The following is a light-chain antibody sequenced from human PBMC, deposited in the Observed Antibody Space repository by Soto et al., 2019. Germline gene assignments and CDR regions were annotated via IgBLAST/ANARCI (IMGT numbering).Light chain of an antibody. CDR1: QSVSSY. J-gene: IGKJ5*01. Sequence: EIVLTQSPATLSLSPGERATLSCRASQSVSSYLAWYQQKQGQAPSLLIYDASNRATGIPARFSGSGSGTDFTLSISSLEGEDFAVYYCQQRSDWPITFGQGTRVEIK. CDR3: QQRSDWPIT. V-gene: IGKV3-11*01. CDR2: DAS.